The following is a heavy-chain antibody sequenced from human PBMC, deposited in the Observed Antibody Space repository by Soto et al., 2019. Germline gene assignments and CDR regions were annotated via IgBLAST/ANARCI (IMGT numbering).Heavy chain of an antibody. CDR1: GVSISSYY. D-gene: IGHD2-8*01. J-gene: IGHJ4*02. CDR2: IYYSGST. Sequence: PSETLSLTCTVSGVSISSYYWSWIRQPPGKGLEWIGYIYYSGSTNYNPSLKSRVTISVDTSKNQFSLKLSSVTAADTAVYYCARLGYCTNGVCYTGPFDYWGQGTLVTVSS. V-gene: IGHV4-59*01. CDR3: ARLGYCTNGVCYTGPFDY.